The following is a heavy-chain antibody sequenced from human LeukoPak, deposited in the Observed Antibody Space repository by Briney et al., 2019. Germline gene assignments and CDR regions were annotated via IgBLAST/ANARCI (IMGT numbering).Heavy chain of an antibody. CDR3: ARLPYCSGGSCYSRGWFDP. Sequence: GESLKISCKGSGYSFTSYWIGWVRQMPGKGLEWMGIIYPGDSDTRYSPSFQGQVTISADKSISTAYLQWSSLKASDTAMYYCARLPYCSGGSCYSRGWFDPWGQGTLVTVSS. CDR2: IYPGDSDT. CDR1: GYSFTSYW. J-gene: IGHJ5*02. D-gene: IGHD2-15*01. V-gene: IGHV5-51*01.